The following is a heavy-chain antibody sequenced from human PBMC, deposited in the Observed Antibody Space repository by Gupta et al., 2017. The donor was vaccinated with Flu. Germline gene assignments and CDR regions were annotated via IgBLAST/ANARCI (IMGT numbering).Heavy chain of an antibody. J-gene: IGHJ4*02. Sequence: GSIRQPPGKGLEWIGSIYYSGSTYYNPSLKSRVTISVDTSKNQFSLKLSSVTAADTAVYYCARRARQLVYFDYWGQGTLVTVSS. CDR2: IYYSGST. V-gene: IGHV4-39*01. CDR3: ARRARQLVYFDY. D-gene: IGHD6-6*01.